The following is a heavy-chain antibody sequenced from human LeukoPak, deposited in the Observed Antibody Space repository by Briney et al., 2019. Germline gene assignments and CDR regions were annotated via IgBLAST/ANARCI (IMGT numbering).Heavy chain of an antibody. CDR1: GFTFSCYA. CDR2: ISGSGGST. V-gene: IGHV3-23*01. D-gene: IGHD3-22*01. Sequence: GGSLRLSCAASGFTFSCYAMSWVRQAPGKGLEWVSAISGSGGSTYYADSVKGRFTISRDNSKNTLYLQMNSLRAEDTAVYYCAKGYDSSGYPPFDYWGQGTLVTVSS. CDR3: AKGYDSSGYPPFDY. J-gene: IGHJ4*02.